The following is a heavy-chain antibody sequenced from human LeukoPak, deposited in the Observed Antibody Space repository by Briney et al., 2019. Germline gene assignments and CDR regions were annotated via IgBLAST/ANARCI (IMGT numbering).Heavy chain of an antibody. CDR3: ARGGYYYDSSGYYSINGMDV. CDR2: ISRDGSDG. CDR1: GLTLSDYA. Sequence: PGGSLRLSCEASGLTLSDYAMFWVRQAPGKGLEWVAVISRDGSDGNYADSVKGRFTISRDNAKNSLYLQMNSLRAEDTAVYYCARGGYYYDSSGYYSINGMDVWGQGTTVTVSS. J-gene: IGHJ6*02. D-gene: IGHD3-22*01. V-gene: IGHV3-30*03.